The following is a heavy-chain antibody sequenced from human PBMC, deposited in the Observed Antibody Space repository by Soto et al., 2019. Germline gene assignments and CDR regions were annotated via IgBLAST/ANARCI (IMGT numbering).Heavy chain of an antibody. J-gene: IGHJ3*02. Sequence: GKELKWIGEIYHSGSINNNPTLKNRENMKVDKSKNQFSLKMTSVSAADTGVYYCASRFGELLADAFDIWGQGTEVT. D-gene: IGHD3-10*01. CDR2: IYHSGSI. CDR3: ASRFGELLADAFDI. V-gene: IGHV4-4*02.